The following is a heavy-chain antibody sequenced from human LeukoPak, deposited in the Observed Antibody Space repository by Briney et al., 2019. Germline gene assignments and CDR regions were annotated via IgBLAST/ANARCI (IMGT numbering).Heavy chain of an antibody. Sequence: PGGSLRLSCAASGFTVSSNYMSWVRQAPGKGLECVSIIYSGGSTYYADSVEGRFTISRDNSKNTLYLQMNSLRAEDTAVYYCASGSSAYYYLDYWGQGTLVTVSS. D-gene: IGHD3-22*01. CDR2: IYSGGST. J-gene: IGHJ4*02. V-gene: IGHV3-53*01. CDR3: ASGSSAYYYLDY. CDR1: GFTVSSNY.